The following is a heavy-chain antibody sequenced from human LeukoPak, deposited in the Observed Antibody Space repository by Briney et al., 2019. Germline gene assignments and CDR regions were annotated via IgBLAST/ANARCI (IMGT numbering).Heavy chain of an antibody. J-gene: IGHJ4*02. CDR2: IRYDGSNK. D-gene: IGHD2-21*01. CDR1: GFTFSSYG. Sequence: AGGSLRLSCVASGFTFSSYGMHWVRQAPGKGLEWVAFIRYDGSNKYYTDSVKGRFTISRDNSKNTLYLQMYSLRAEDTAVYYCAKDVWGYCGGDCSFDYWGQGTLVTVSS. V-gene: IGHV3-30*02. CDR3: AKDVWGYCGGDCSFDY.